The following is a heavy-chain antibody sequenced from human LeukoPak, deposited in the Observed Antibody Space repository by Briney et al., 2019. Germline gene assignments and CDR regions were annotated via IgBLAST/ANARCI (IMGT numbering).Heavy chain of an antibody. CDR3: ARRSHCTGGSCPPV. Sequence: SETLSLTCSVSGGSISNSNYYLVWIRQPPGKGLEWIGSIYYDGNTYYNPSLKSRVIISVDTSRNQFSLKLNSVTAADTAIYYCARRSHCTGGSCPPVWGQGATVTVSS. CDR1: GGSISNSNYY. D-gene: IGHD2-15*01. CDR2: IYYDGNT. J-gene: IGHJ6*02. V-gene: IGHV4-39*01.